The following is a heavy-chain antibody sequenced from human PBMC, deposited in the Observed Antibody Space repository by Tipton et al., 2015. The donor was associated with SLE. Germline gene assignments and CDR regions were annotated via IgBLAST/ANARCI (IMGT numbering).Heavy chain of an antibody. Sequence: TLSLTCTVSGGSVSSSIHFWGWIRQPPGKGLEWIGSIFFTGNTYYNPSLKSRVTISVDTSKNDFSLNLSSVTAADTAVYYCARRTDDCRGGSCYSDAFDVWGLGTMVTVSS. J-gene: IGHJ3*01. D-gene: IGHD2-15*01. CDR2: IFFTGNT. CDR3: ARRTDDCRGGSCYSDAFDV. CDR1: GGSVSSSIHF. V-gene: IGHV4-39*01.